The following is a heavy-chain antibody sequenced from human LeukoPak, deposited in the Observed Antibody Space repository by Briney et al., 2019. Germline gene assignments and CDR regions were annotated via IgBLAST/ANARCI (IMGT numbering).Heavy chain of an antibody. J-gene: IGHJ5*02. V-gene: IGHV1-2*02. D-gene: IGHD5-24*01. Sequence: ASVKVSCKASGYTFTGYYMHWVRQAPGQGLEWMGWINPNSGGTNYAQKFQGRVTMTRDTSISTAYMELSRLRSDDTAVYYCARDNSLQDMAWWFDPWGQGTLVIVSS. CDR1: GYTFTGYY. CDR3: ARDNSLQDMAWWFDP. CDR2: INPNSGGT.